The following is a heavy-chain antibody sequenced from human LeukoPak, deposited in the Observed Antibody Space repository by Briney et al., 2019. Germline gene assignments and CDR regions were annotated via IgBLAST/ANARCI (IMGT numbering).Heavy chain of an antibody. J-gene: IGHJ5*02. CDR1: DGSITNND. V-gene: IGHV4-59*08. D-gene: IGHD2-2*02. CDR3: ARQAPGHYCSSTSCYTTRFDP. Sequence: PSETLSLTCTVSDGSITNNDWSWVRQTPGKGLEFIGYVHYSGTTNYNPSLRSRVTISIDTSRKHFFLKLKSVTAADTAVYYCARQAPGHYCSSTSCYTTRFDPWGQGTLVTVSS. CDR2: VHYSGTT.